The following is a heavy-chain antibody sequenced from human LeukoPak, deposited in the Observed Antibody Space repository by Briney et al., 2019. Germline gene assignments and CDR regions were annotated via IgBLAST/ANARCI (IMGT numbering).Heavy chain of an antibody. D-gene: IGHD1-14*01. CDR2: ISSSSSYT. CDR1: GFTFSDYY. Sequence: GGSLRLSCAASGFTFSDYYMSWIRQAPGKGLEWVSYISSSSSYTNYADSVKGRFTISRDNAKNSLYLQMNSLRAEDAAVYYCAGGANHPWFDYWGQGALVTVSS. J-gene: IGHJ4*02. V-gene: IGHV3-11*06. CDR3: AGGANHPWFDY.